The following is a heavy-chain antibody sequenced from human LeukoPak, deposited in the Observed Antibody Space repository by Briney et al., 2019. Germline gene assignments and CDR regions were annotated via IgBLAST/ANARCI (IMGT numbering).Heavy chain of an antibody. D-gene: IGHD3-16*01. Sequence: GGSLRLSCAASGFTFSSYEMNWVRQAPGKGLEWVSYITNSGDSIDYADSVKGRFTSSRDNAKDSLYLQINSLRDDDTAVYYCARDMRYAFDYWGQGTLVTVSS. V-gene: IGHV3-48*03. CDR2: ITNSGDSI. CDR1: GFTFSSYE. J-gene: IGHJ4*02. CDR3: ARDMRYAFDY.